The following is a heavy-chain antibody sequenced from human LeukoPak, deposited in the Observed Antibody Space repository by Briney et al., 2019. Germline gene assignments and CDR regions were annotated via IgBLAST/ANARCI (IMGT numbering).Heavy chain of an antibody. D-gene: IGHD1-1*01. CDR2: TYFRSKWYI. CDR3: ARSTGPLYL. J-gene: IGHJ4*02. CDR1: GDSASRKCAT. V-gene: IGHV6-1*01. Sequence: TQTLSVTFHISGDSASRKCATWNWIRQSPSRGLEWLGRTYFRSKWYIEYAVSVKSRITINPNTSKNQFSLQLNSVTPEDTAVFYCARSTGPLYLWGKGNLVTVSS.